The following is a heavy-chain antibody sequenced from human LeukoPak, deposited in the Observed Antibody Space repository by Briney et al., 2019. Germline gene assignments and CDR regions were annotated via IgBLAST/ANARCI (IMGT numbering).Heavy chain of an antibody. V-gene: IGHV3-23*01. CDR1: GFTFSSYA. J-gene: IGHJ4*02. CDR2: ISGSGGST. D-gene: IGHD3-10*01. CDR3: AKDLEVRGVIMAIDY. Sequence: GGSLRLSCAASGFTFSSYAMSWVRQAPGKGLEWVSAISGSGGSTYYADSVKGRFTISRDNSKNTLYLQMNSLRAEDTAVYYCAKDLEVRGVIMAIDYWGQGTLVTVSS.